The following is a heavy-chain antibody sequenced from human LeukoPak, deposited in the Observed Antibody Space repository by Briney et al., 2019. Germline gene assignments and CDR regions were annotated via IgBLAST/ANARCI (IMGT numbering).Heavy chain of an antibody. CDR2: INPNSGGT. V-gene: IGHV1-2*02. Sequence: ASVKVSCKASGYTFTGYYMHWVRQAPGLGLEWMGWINPNSGGTNYAQKFQGRVTMTRDTSISTAYMELSRLRSDDTAVYYCARDRRYYYDSSGYYNFDYWGQGTLVTVSS. D-gene: IGHD3-22*01. CDR3: ARDRRYYYDSSGYYNFDY. CDR1: GYTFTGYY. J-gene: IGHJ4*02.